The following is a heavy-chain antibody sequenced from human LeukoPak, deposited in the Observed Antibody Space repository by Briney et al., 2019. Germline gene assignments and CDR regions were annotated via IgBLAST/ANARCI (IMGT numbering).Heavy chain of an antibody. CDR3: ARFTYTTRPSDV. CDR1: GGSISGYY. D-gene: IGHD6-6*01. J-gene: IGHJ6*04. V-gene: IGHV4-4*08. Sequence: PSETLSLTCSVSGGSISGYYWSWIRQPPGQTLEWIGYIYSSGSTNYNPSLQSRVTMSVDTSMNQFSLRLSSVTAADTTIYYCARFTYTTRPSDVWGKGTTVTVSS. CDR2: IYSSGST.